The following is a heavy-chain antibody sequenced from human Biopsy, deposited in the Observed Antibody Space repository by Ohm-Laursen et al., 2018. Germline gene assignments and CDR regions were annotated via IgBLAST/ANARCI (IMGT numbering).Heavy chain of an antibody. J-gene: IGHJ4*02. V-gene: IGHV1-69*04. CDR3: AADADGYYTEFDY. D-gene: IGHD3-3*01. CDR2: IVPVLGHL. Sequence: SVKVSCKTSGYTFTSYEISWVRQAPGQGLEWVGRIVPVLGHLNYAQRFQGRVSITADKSTSYAFMELSRLTSGDTAVYYCAADADGYYTEFDYWGPGTLVTVSS. CDR1: GYTFTSYE.